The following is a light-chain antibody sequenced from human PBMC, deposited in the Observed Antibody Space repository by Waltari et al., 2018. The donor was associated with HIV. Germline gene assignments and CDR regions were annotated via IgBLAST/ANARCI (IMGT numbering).Light chain of an antibody. CDR3: QQYNNWLT. CDR1: QSVSNK. CDR2: DAS. Sequence: IVMTQSPATLSVSPGARATLSCRASQSVSNKLAGYQQQPGQAPRLLMYDASTRVTGIPARFSGSGSGTDFTLTISSLQSGDFAIYYCQQYNNWLTFGGGTKVEIK. J-gene: IGKJ4*01. V-gene: IGKV3-15*01.